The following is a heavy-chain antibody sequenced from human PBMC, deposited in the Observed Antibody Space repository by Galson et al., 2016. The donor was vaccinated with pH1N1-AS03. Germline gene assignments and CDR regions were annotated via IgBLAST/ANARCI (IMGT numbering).Heavy chain of an antibody. CDR3: ARGDSSGYEYMRRLVR. D-gene: IGHD3-22*01. V-gene: IGHV3-64*02. J-gene: IGHJ4*02. Sequence: SLRLSCAASGFIFSNHGMNWARQAPGKGPEFVARISSDGGSTYYADSVKGRFGISRDDAKNTLYLQMNTLRTEDTAVYYCARGDSSGYEYMRRLVRWGQGAQVTVSS. CDR2: ISSDGGST. CDR1: GFIFSNHG.